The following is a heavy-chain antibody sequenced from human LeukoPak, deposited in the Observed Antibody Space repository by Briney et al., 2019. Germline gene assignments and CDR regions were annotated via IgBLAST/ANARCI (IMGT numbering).Heavy chain of an antibody. V-gene: IGHV3-30*02. J-gene: IGHJ5*02. CDR1: GFTFSSYG. D-gene: IGHD6-13*01. CDR2: IRYDGSNQ. CDR3: AKDPTIAAASWFDP. Sequence: GGSLRLSCAASGFTFSSYGMHWVRQAPGKGLEWVAFIRYDGSNQYYADSVKGRFTISRDNSKNTLYLQMNSLRAEDTAVYYCAKDPTIAAASWFDPWGQGTLVTVSS.